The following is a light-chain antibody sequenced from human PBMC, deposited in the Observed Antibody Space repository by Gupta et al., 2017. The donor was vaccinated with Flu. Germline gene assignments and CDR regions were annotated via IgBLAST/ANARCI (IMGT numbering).Light chain of an antibody. J-gene: IGKJ2*01. Sequence: EIVLTQSPRTLSLSPGEVATVSCRASHNIDSYFLNWYHLKPGQAPTRLIYHASLRAAGTTARCSSSGGATAVTISIIRRVPADFEVYYCQQGYSDAPGNTFGPGTKVEIK. CDR1: HNIDSYF. CDR3: QQGYSDAPGNT. CDR2: HAS. V-gene: IGKV3-20*01.